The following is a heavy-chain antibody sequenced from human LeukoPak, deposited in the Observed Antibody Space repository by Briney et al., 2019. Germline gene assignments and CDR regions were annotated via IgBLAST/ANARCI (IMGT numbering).Heavy chain of an antibody. D-gene: IGHD4-17*01. J-gene: IGHJ4*02. CDR1: GVSISGYY. CDR2: IYSSGST. CDR3: AREGTTVTHFDY. Sequence: SETLSLTCTVSGVSISGYYWSWIRQPPGKGLEWIGYIYSSGSTNYNPSLQSRVTISVDASKNQSSLKLSSVTAADTAVYYCAREGTTVTHFDYWGQGTLVTVSS. V-gene: IGHV4-59*01.